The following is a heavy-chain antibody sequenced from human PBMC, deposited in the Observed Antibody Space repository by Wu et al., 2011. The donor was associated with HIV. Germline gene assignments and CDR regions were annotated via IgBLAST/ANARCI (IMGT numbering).Heavy chain of an antibody. CDR1: GYTFTDYY. Sequence: EVQLVQSGAEVKNPGATVKISCKVSGYTFTDYYMHWVQQAPGKGLEWMGLVDPEDGARIYAQKFQGRVTITTDESSSTVFMELNSLNSDDTAVFYCARGDTVMGPTGTYFLFYGLDVWGQGTTVTVSS. CDR3: ARGDTVMGPTGTYFLFYGLDV. CDR2: VDPEDGAR. J-gene: IGHJ6*02. V-gene: IGHV1-69-2*01. D-gene: IGHD4-11*01.